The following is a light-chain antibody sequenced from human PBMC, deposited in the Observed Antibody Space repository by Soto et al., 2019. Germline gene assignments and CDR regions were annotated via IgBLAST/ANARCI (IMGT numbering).Light chain of an antibody. CDR3: QQANSFPPT. J-gene: IGKJ2*01. Sequence: DIQMTQSPSSVSASVGDRVTITCRASQDISSWLAWYQQKPGIAPKLLIYAASSLQSGVPSRFSGSGSGTDFTLTISSLQPEDFATYYCQQANSFPPTFGQGTKLEIK. CDR2: AAS. V-gene: IGKV1-12*01. CDR1: QDISSW.